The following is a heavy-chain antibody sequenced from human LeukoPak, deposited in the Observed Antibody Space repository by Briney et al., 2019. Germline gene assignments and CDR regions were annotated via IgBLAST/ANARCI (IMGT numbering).Heavy chain of an antibody. V-gene: IGHV1-69*04. CDR1: GGTFSSYA. CDR3: ARGSGYVDYRLAYFDY. CDR2: IIPIFGIA. D-gene: IGHD4-17*01. Sequence: SVKVSCKASGGTFSSYAISWVRQAPGQGLEWMGRIIPIFGIANYAQKFQGRVTITADKSTSTAYMELSSLRSEDTAVYYCARGSGYVDYRLAYFDYWGQGTLVTVSS. J-gene: IGHJ4*02.